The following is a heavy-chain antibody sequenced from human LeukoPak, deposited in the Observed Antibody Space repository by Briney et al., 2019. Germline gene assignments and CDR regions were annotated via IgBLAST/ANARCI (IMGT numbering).Heavy chain of an antibody. CDR3: AKVGSSSPIFDY. CDR1: GFTLSSHA. Sequence: SGGSLRLSCAASGFTLSSHAMSGVRQAPGKGLEWVSAISGSGGSTYYAPSVKGRFTISRDNSKNPLYLQMNSLRAEDTAVYYCAKVGSSSPIFDYWGQGTLVTVSS. V-gene: IGHV3-23*01. D-gene: IGHD6-6*01. CDR2: ISGSGGST. J-gene: IGHJ4*02.